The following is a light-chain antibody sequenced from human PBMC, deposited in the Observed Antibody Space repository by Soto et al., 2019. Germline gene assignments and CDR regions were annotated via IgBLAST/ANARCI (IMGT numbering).Light chain of an antibody. CDR1: SGDIGGYNY. CDR2: EVS. CDR3: SSHTISRPRV. V-gene: IGLV2-14*01. Sequence: QSVLTQPASVSGSPGQSIAISCTGTSGDIGGYNYVSWYQQHPGKAPKLIIHEVSNRPSGVSDRFSGSKSGNTASLAISGLQADDEADYYCSSHTISRPRVFGTGTKVTVL. J-gene: IGLJ1*01.